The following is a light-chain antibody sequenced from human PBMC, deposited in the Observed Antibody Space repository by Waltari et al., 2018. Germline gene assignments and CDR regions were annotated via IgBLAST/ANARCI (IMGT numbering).Light chain of an antibody. CDR3: SSYTASSTWV. CDR2: DVT. V-gene: IGLV2-14*04. Sequence: WYQRPVDKATNLMIYDVTKRPSGVSYRFSGSKSGNTASLTISGLQAEDEADYYCSSYTASSTWVFGGGTKLTVL. J-gene: IGLJ3*02.